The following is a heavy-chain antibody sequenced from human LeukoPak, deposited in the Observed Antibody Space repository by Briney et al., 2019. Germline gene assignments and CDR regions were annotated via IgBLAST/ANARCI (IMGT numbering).Heavy chain of an antibody. Sequence: SETLSLTCAVYGGSFSGYYWSWIRQPPGKGLEWIGEINHSGSTNYNPSLKSRVTISVDTSKNQFSLKLSSVTAADTAVYYCAREDTTGLTDFWGQGTLVTVSS. D-gene: IGHD1-1*01. CDR2: INHSGST. V-gene: IGHV4-34*01. J-gene: IGHJ4*02. CDR3: AREDTTGLTDF. CDR1: GGSFSGYY.